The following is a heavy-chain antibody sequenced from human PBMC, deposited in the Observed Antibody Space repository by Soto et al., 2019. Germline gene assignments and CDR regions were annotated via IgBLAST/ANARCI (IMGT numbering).Heavy chain of an antibody. J-gene: IGHJ4*02. V-gene: IGHV3-30*18. Sequence: GGSLRLSCAASGFTFSSYGMHWVRQAPGKGLEWVAVISYDGSNKYYADSVKGRFTISRDNSKNTLYLQMNSLRAEDTAVYYCAKDIWEDSSSSRLFDYWGQGTLVTVSS. D-gene: IGHD6-6*01. CDR3: AKDIWEDSSSSRLFDY. CDR2: ISYDGSNK. CDR1: GFTFSSYG.